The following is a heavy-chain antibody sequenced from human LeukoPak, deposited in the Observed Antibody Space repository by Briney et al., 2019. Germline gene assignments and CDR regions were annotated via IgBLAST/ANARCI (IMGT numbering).Heavy chain of an antibody. CDR1: GGSFSGYY. Sequence: SETLSLTCAVYGGSFSGYYWSWIRQPPGKGLEWTGEINHSGSTNYNPSLKSRVTISVDTSKNQFSLKLSSVTAADTAVYYCAREGGPYRPLDYSGQGTLVTVAS. J-gene: IGHJ4*02. CDR3: AREGGPYRPLDY. V-gene: IGHV4-34*01. CDR2: INHSGST.